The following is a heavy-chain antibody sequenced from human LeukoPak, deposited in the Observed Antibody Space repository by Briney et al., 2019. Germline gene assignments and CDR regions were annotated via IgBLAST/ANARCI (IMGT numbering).Heavy chain of an antibody. J-gene: IGHJ6*02. CDR2: IYYSGST. Sequence: PSETLSLTCTVSGGSISSSSYYWGWIRQPPGKGLEWIGSIYYSGSTYYNPSLKSRVTISVDTSRNQFSLKLSSVTAADTAVYYCARHSYSSSWYGDYYYYYGMDVWGQGTTVTVSS. CDR3: ARHSYSSSWYGDYYYYYGMDV. CDR1: GGSISSSSYY. V-gene: IGHV4-39*01. D-gene: IGHD6-13*01.